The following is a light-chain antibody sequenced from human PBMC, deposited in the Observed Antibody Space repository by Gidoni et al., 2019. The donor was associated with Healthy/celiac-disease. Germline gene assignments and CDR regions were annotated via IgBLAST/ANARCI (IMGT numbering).Light chain of an antibody. CDR3: CSYADSSTSYV. Sequence: QSALTQPRSVSGSPGQSVTISCTGTSSDVGGYNYVSWYQQHPGKAPKLMIYDVSKRPSGVPVRFAGSKSGNTASLTFSGLQAEDEADYYCCSYADSSTSYVFGTGTKVTVL. V-gene: IGLV2-11*01. CDR2: DVS. CDR1: SSDVGGYNY. J-gene: IGLJ1*01.